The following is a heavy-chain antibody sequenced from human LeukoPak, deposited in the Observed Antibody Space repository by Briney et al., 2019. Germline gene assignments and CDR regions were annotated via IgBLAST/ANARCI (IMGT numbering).Heavy chain of an antibody. CDR2: ISGSGGST. Sequence: GGSLRPSCAASGFTFSSYAMSWVRQAPGKGLEWVSAISGSGGSTYYADSVKGRFTISRDNSKNTLYLQMNSLRAEDTAVYYCARRLAYCGGDCPSAGGAFDIWGQGTMVTVSS. D-gene: IGHD2-21*02. V-gene: IGHV3-23*01. J-gene: IGHJ3*02. CDR3: ARRLAYCGGDCPSAGGAFDI. CDR1: GFTFSSYA.